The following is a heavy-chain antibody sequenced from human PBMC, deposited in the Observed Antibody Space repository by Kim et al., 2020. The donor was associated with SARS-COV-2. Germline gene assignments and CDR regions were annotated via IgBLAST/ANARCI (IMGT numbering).Heavy chain of an antibody. J-gene: IGHJ3*02. CDR1: GFTFSSYV. V-gene: IGHV3-23*01. D-gene: IGHD2-2*02. CDR2: ISASSDAT. Sequence: GGSLRLSCAASGFTFSSYVMIWVRQAPGKGLEWVSTISASSDATHYADSVKGRFTISRDNSKNTLSLQINSLRAEDTAVYYCTKGRGGSCSTNSCYRTFDIWGQGTMVTVSS. CDR3: TKGRGGSCSTNSCYRTFDI.